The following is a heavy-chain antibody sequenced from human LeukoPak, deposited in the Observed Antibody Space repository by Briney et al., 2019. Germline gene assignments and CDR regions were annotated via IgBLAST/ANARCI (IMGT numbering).Heavy chain of an antibody. CDR2: IYYSGNT. D-gene: IGHD4-23*01. CDR1: GGSISTYY. CDR3: ARTNYGGNSIYYYYMDV. V-gene: IGHV4-59*01. Sequence: SETLSLTCTVSGGSISTYYWSWIRQPPGKGLEWIGYIYYSGNTNYNPSLKSRVTISVDTSNNQFSLKLSSVTAADTAVYYCARTNYGGNSIYYYYMDVWGKGTTVTVSS. J-gene: IGHJ6*03.